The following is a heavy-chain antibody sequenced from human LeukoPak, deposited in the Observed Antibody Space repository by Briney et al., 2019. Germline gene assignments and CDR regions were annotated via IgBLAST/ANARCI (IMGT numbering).Heavy chain of an antibody. CDR3: ARASVIAVAGAEDY. CDR1: GGTFSSYA. CDR2: IIPILGIA. J-gene: IGHJ4*02. Sequence: ASVKVSCKASGGTFSSYAISWVRQAPGQGLEWMGRIIPILGIANYAQKFQGRVTITADKSTSTAYMELSSLRSEDTAVYYCARASVIAVAGAEDYWCQGTLVTVSS. V-gene: IGHV1-69*04. D-gene: IGHD6-19*01.